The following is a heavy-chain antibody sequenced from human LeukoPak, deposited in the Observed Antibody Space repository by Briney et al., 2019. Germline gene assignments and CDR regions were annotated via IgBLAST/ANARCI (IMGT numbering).Heavy chain of an antibody. CDR1: GFTFSGYG. D-gene: IGHD3-10*01. J-gene: IGHJ6*02. V-gene: IGHV3-30*18. Sequence: GGSLRLSCAASGFTFSGYGMHWVRQAPGKGLEWVAVISYDGSNKYYADSVKGRFTISRDNSKNTLYLQMNSLRAEDTAVYYCAKEGGFGANYYYYGMDVWGQGTTVTVSS. CDR3: AKEGGFGANYYYYGMDV. CDR2: ISYDGSNK.